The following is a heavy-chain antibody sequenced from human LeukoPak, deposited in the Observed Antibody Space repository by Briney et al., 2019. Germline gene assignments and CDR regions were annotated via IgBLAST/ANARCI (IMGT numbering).Heavy chain of an antibody. CDR1: GGSISSYY. CDR2: IYYSGSP. CDR3: ARGNVVVIQPSIVHWFDP. J-gene: IGHJ5*02. D-gene: IGHD3-22*01. Sequence: SETLSLTCTVSGGSISSYYWSWIRQPPGKGLEWIGYIYYSGSPNYNPSLKSRVTISVDTSKNQFSLKLSSVTAADTAGYYCARGNVVVIQPSIVHWFDPWGQGTLVTVSS. V-gene: IGHV4-59*01.